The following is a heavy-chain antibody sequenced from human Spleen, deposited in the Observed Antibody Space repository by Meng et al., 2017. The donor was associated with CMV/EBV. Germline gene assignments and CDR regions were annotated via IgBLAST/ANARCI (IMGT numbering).Heavy chain of an antibody. CDR2: INPKSGGT. D-gene: IGHD2-21*01. V-gene: IGHV1-2*02. CDR1: GYTFTGYY. Sequence: ASVKVSCKASGYTFTGYYMHWVRQAPGQGLEWMGWINPKSGGTNCSQKFQGRVTMTRDTTISTTYMELSRLRSDDTAVYYCARALWRGGKGHDYWGQGTLVTVSS. CDR3: ARALWRGGKGHDY. J-gene: IGHJ4*02.